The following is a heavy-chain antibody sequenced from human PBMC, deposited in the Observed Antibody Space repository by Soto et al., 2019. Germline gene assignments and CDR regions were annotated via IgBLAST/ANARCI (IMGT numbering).Heavy chain of an antibody. V-gene: IGHV1-2*02. Sequence: GASVKVSCKASGYTFTDYYVHWVRQAPGQGLEWMGWINPNTGGTSYAQKFQGRVTMTRDTPVTTAHMELSRVRSDDTALYYCAKDLGFSSSKFYYYYAMDVWGQGTTVTV. CDR3: AKDLGFSSSKFYYYYAMDV. J-gene: IGHJ6*02. D-gene: IGHD6-6*01. CDR2: INPNTGGT. CDR1: GYTFTDYY.